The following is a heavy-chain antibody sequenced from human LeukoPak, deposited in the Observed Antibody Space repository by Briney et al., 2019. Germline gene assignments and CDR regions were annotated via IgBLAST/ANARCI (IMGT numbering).Heavy chain of an antibody. J-gene: IGHJ4*02. Sequence: GGSLRLSCAASGFTFSSYSMSWVRQAPGKGLEWVSAISGSGGSTYYADSVNGRFTISRDNSKNTLYLQMNCLRAEDTAVYYCAKSTGRFDYWGQGTLVTVSS. D-gene: IGHD3-9*01. CDR3: AKSTGRFDY. CDR2: ISGSGGST. V-gene: IGHV3-23*01. CDR1: GFTFSSYS.